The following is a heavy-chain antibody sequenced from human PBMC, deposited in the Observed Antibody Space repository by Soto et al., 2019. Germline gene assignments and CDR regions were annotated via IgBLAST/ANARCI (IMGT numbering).Heavy chain of an antibody. Sequence: VTRACMAFGGSLSSYAVIWLGQAPGQGLAWMGGVIPIFGTANYAQKCQCRVTITADESTSTAYMELSSLRSEDTAVYYCARVGPPYYYDSSGYTRGHNWFDPWGQGTLVTVSS. J-gene: IGHJ5*02. CDR1: GGSLSSYA. CDR3: ARVGPPYYYDSSGYTRGHNWFDP. D-gene: IGHD3-22*01. V-gene: IGHV1-69*01. CDR2: VIPIFGTA.